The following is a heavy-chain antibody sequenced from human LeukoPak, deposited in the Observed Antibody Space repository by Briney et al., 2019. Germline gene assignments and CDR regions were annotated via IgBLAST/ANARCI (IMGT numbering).Heavy chain of an antibody. D-gene: IGHD3-22*01. CDR3: AREITMIVLDAFDI. V-gene: IGHV4-39*07. CDR1: GGSISSSSYY. J-gene: IGHJ3*02. CDR2: IYYSGST. Sequence: KSSETLSLTCTVSGGSISSSSYYWGWIRQPPGKGLEWIGSIYYSGSTDYNPSLKSRVTISVDTSKNQFSLKLSSVTAADTAVYYCAREITMIVLDAFDIWGQGTMVSVSS.